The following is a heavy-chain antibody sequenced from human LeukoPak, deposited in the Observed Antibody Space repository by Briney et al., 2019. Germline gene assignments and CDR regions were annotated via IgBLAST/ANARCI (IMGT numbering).Heavy chain of an antibody. J-gene: IGHJ4*02. CDR2: IHPGDSET. CDR1: GYTFINFW. D-gene: IGHD6-19*01. CDR3: ARAYQQWMSPGFLGY. V-gene: IGHV5-51*01. Sequence: GESLKISCKGSGYTFINFWIVWVRQMPGKGLEWVGTIHPGDSETIYSPSFQGQVTISADKSINTAYLQWSDLKGSDTSIYYCARAYQQWMSPGFLGYWGQGSLVTVSS.